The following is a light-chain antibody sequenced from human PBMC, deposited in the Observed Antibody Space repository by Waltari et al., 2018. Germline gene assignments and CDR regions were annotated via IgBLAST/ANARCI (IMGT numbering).Light chain of an antibody. CDR3: QQLNSNPWT. V-gene: IGKV1-9*01. J-gene: IGKJ1*01. CDR2: AAS. CDR1: LGINSY. Sequence: DIQLTQSPSFLSASVGDRVTITCRASLGINSYLAWYQQKPGRAPKLLIYAASTLQSGVPSRVSGSGSGTEFNLTISSLQPEDFATYYCQQLNSNPWTFGQGTKVELK.